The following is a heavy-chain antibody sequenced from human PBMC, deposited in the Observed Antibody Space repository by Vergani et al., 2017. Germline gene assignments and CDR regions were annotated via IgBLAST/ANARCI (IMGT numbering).Heavy chain of an antibody. D-gene: IGHD6-13*01. CDR3: ARVGGIAAAYFDY. CDR1: GFTFTSSA. Sequence: QMQLVQSGPEVKKPGTSVKVSCKASGFTFTSSAVQWVRQARGQRLEWIGWIVVGSGNTNYAQKFQERVTITRDMSTSTAYMELSSLRSEDTAVYYCARVGGIAAAYFDYWGQGTLVTVSS. CDR2: IVVGSGNT. J-gene: IGHJ4*02. V-gene: IGHV1-58*01.